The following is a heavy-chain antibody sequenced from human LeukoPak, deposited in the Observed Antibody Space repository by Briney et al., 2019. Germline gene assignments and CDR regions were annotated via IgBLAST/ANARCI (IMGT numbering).Heavy chain of an antibody. CDR3: AREVTNDAFDI. J-gene: IGHJ3*02. Sequence: GGSLRLSSAASGFTFSTYGMHWVRQAPGKGLEWVAFIWYDGSNKYYADSVKGRFTISRDNSKNTLFLQMNSLRAEDTAVYYCAREVTNDAFDIWGQGTKVTVSS. V-gene: IGHV3-33*08. D-gene: IGHD4-17*01. CDR2: IWYDGSNK. CDR1: GFTFSTYG.